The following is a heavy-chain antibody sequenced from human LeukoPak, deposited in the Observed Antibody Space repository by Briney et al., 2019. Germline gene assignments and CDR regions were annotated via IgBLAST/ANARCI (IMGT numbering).Heavy chain of an antibody. CDR3: ARPGIAAAGTWNAFDI. V-gene: IGHV4-59*08. D-gene: IGHD6-13*01. CDR2: IYYSGST. CDR1: GGSISSYY. Sequence: ASETLSLTCTVSGGSISSYYWSWIRQPPGKGLEWIGYIYYSGSTNYNPSLKSRVTISVDTSKNQFSLKLSSVTAADTAVYYCARPGIAAAGTWNAFDIWGQGTMVTVSS. J-gene: IGHJ3*02.